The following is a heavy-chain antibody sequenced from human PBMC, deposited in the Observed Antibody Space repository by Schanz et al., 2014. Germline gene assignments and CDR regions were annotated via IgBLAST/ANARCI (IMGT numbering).Heavy chain of an antibody. CDR3: TTFNNRDALYI. V-gene: IGHV3-15*04. CDR2: IENNANGATT. Sequence: EVRLVESGGGLVEPGGSLRLSCSGSGFTFSEVYISGVRQAPGKGLEWVGRIENNANGATTDYGAPVKGRFTVSRDDSRNTLYLQMNTLRTDDTALYYCTTFNNRDALYIWGQGTMVSVSS. CDR1: GFTFSEVY. D-gene: IGHD1-20*01. J-gene: IGHJ3*02.